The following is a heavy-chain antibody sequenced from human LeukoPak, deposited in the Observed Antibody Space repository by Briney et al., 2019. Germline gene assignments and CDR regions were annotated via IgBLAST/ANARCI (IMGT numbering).Heavy chain of an antibody. V-gene: IGHV1-18*01. CDR1: GYTFTSYG. Sequence: ASVKVSCKASGYTFTSYGISWVRQAPGQGLEWMGWTSAYNGNTHYAQKLQGRVTMTTDTSTSTVYMELRSLRSDDTAVYYCASSLRRTMVRGVIPSNFDYWGQGTLVTVSS. CDR2: TSAYNGNT. CDR3: ASSLRRTMVRGVIPSNFDY. D-gene: IGHD3-10*01. J-gene: IGHJ4*02.